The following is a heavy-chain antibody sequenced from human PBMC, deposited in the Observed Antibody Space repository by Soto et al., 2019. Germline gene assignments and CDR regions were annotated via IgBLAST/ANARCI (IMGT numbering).Heavy chain of an antibody. CDR2: IYSVGDT. D-gene: IGHD3-10*01. CDR3: TRAGSDPGNFYISNYYAMDV. V-gene: IGHV3-53*01. CDR1: VFSFSSDY. Sequence: PGGSLRLSGAASVFSFSSDYMSWVRQGPGKGLAWVSLIYSVGDTYYADSVKGRFTISRDISSNTIYLHMTSLRADDTAIYYCTRAGSDPGNFYISNYYAMDVWGRGTTVTVSS. J-gene: IGHJ6*02.